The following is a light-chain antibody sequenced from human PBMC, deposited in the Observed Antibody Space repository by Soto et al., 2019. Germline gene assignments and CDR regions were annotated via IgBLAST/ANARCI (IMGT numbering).Light chain of an antibody. Sequence: DIQMTQSPSTLSASVGDGVTITCRASQSISSWLAWYQQKPGKAPKLLIYDASSLESGVPSRFSGSGSGTEFTLTISSLQPDDFATYYCQQYNSYSCTFGQGTKLEIK. CDR3: QQYNSYSCT. CDR1: QSISSW. CDR2: DAS. V-gene: IGKV1-5*01. J-gene: IGKJ2*01.